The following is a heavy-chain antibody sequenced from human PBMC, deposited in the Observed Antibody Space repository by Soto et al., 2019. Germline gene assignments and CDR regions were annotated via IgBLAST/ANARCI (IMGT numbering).Heavy chain of an antibody. CDR2: ITPFNGNT. CDR1: GYTFTYRY. Sequence: SVKVSCKASGYTFTYRYLHWVRQAPGQALEWMGWITPFNGNTNYAQKFQDRVTITRDRSMSTAYMELSSLRSEDTAMYYCASSHAYYGSGSSYNWFDRWGQGTLVTVSS. J-gene: IGHJ5*02. CDR3: ASSHAYYGSGSSYNWFDR. D-gene: IGHD3-10*01. V-gene: IGHV1-45*02.